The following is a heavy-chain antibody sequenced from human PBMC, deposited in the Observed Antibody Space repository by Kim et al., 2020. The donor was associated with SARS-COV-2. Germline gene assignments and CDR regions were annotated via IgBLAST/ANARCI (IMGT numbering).Heavy chain of an antibody. CDR1: GGSMSSNKW. CDR3: ASLYSNYWNTAFDL. D-gene: IGHD1-1*01. CDR2: IYHSGST. J-gene: IGHJ4*02. Sequence: SETLSLTCVVSGGSMSSNKWWSWVRQSPGKGLEWIGEIYHSGSTNYNPSLQSRVTMLVDKSKNQFSLNLTSVTAADTAVYYCASLYSNYWNTAFDLWGQGTLVTVSS. V-gene: IGHV4-4*02.